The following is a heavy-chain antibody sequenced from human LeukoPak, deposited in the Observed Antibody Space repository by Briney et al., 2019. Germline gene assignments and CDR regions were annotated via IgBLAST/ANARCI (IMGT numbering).Heavy chain of an antibody. V-gene: IGHV3-7*01. Sequence: GGSLRLSCAASGFTFSSYWMSWVRQAPGKGLEWVANIKQDGSEKYYVDSVNGRFTISRDNAKNSLYLQMNSLRAEDTAVYYCARGQWLPIDAFDIWGQGTMVTVSS. CDR2: IKQDGSEK. CDR3: ARGQWLPIDAFDI. D-gene: IGHD6-19*01. J-gene: IGHJ3*02. CDR1: GFTFSSYW.